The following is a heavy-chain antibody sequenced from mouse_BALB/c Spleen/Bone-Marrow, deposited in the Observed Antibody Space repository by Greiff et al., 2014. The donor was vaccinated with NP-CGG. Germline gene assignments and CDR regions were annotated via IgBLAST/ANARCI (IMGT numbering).Heavy chain of an antibody. CDR1: GFSLATYG. CDR2: IWSGGST. D-gene: IGHD4-1*01. V-gene: IGHV2-2*02. CDR3: AKTGTGAADY. J-gene: IGHJ2*01. Sequence: VQLQESGPGLVQPSQSLSITCTVSGFSLATYGVHWVRQSPGKGLEWLGVIWSGGSTDYNAAFISRLSISKDNSRSQAFFKMNSLQANDTAIYYCAKTGTGAADYWGQGTNLTVSS.